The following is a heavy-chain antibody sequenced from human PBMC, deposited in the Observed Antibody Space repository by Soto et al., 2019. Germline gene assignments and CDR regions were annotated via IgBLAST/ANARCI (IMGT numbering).Heavy chain of an antibody. D-gene: IGHD5-12*01. CDR1: GDSVSIYSGA. Sequence: HVQLQQSGPGLVKPSQTLSLTCVISGDSVSIYSGAWNWIRQSPSRGLEWLGRTYYRSKWYYDYADSVTSRILISVETSKNQCALQLNSVTPEAGAVYYCASDPGYSLDYWGQGTQVTVSS. V-gene: IGHV6-1*01. J-gene: IGHJ4*02. CDR3: ASDPGYSLDY. CDR2: TYYRSKWYY.